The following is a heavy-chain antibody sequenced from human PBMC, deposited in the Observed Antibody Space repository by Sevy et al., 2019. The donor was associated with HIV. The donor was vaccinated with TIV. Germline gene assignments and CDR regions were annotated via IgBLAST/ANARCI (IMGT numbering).Heavy chain of an antibody. V-gene: IGHV3-23*01. D-gene: IGHD3-3*01. CDR1: GFIFNTHA. Sequence: GGSLRLSCAASGFIFNTHAMSWVRQAPGKGLEWVSGISGSGGSTYYANSVKGRFTISRDNSKNTLYVQMNSLRAGDTAVYYCLKGVYDFWSGRSDVFDIWGQGTMVTVSS. J-gene: IGHJ3*02. CDR3: LKGVYDFWSGRSDVFDI. CDR2: ISGSGGST.